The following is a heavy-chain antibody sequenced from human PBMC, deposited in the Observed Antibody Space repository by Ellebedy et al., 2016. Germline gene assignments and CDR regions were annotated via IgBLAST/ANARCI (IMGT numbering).Heavy chain of an antibody. J-gene: IGHJ6*02. V-gene: IGHV4-59*12. CDR1: GGSISNYY. Sequence: SETLSLTCTVSGGSISNYYWTWIRQPPGKGLEWVGHIYYNGGTDYNPSLKSRVTISLETSKNQFSLKLSSVTAADTAVYYCARGRGNYYYYYGMTSGAKGPRSPSP. CDR2: IYYNGGT. CDR3: ARGRGNYYYYYGMTS.